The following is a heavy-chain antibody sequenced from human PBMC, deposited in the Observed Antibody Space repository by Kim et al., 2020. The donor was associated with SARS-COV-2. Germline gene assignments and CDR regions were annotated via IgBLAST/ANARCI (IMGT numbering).Heavy chain of an antibody. CDR3: ASGTYSSGYFDY. V-gene: IGHV3-33*01. J-gene: IGHJ4*02. D-gene: IGHD6-19*01. CDR2: IWYDGSNK. Sequence: GGSLRLSCAASGFTFSSYGMHWVRQAPGKGLEWVAVIWYDGSNKYYADSVKGRFTISRDNSKNTLYLQMNSLRAEDTAVYYCASGTYSSGYFDYWGQGTLVTVSS. CDR1: GFTFSSYG.